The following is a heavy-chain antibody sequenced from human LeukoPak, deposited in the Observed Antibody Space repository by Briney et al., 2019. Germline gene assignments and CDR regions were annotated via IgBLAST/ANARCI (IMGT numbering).Heavy chain of an antibody. J-gene: IGHJ4*02. CDR3: ARDRDWNSGFDY. D-gene: IGHD1-7*01. CDR2: ISGYNGNT. Sequence: ASVKVSCKASGYTFTTYNINWVRQAPGQGLEWMGWISGYNGNTNYAQKLQGRVTMTTDTSTSTAYMELRSLKSDDTAVYYCARDRDWNSGFDYWGQGTLVTVSS. V-gene: IGHV1-18*01. CDR1: GYTFTTYN.